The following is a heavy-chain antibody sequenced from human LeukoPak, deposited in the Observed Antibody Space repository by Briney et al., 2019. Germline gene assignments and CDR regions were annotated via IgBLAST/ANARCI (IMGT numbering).Heavy chain of an antibody. CDR3: ARDDGDSAQRHSGYGYFDY. V-gene: IGHV3-30-3*01. D-gene: IGHD5-12*01. CDR2: ISYDGSNK. CDR1: GFTFSSYA. J-gene: IGHJ4*02. Sequence: WGSLRLSCAASGFTFSSYAMHWVRQAPGKGLEWVAVISYDGSNKYYADSVKGRFTISRDNSKNTLYLQMNSLRAEDTAVYYCARDDGDSAQRHSGYGYFDYWGQGTLVTVSS.